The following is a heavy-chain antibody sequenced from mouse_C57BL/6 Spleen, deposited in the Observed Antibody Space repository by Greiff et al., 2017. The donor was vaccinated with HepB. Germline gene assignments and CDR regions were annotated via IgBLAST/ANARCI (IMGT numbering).Heavy chain of an antibody. J-gene: IGHJ2*01. CDR3: TRSVYDGYYDFDY. D-gene: IGHD2-3*01. CDR1: GYTFTSYW. CDR2: IYPGNSDT. Sequence: EVQLQQSGTVLARPGASVKMSCKTSGYTFTSYWMHWVKQRPGQGLEWIGAIYPGNSDTSYNQKFKGKAKLTAVTSASTAYMELSSLTNEDSAVYYCTRSVYDGYYDFDYWGQGTTLTVSS. V-gene: IGHV1-5*01.